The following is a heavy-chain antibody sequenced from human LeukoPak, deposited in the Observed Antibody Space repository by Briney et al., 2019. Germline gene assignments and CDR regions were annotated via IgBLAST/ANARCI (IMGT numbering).Heavy chain of an antibody. CDR1: XXXFSGYY. J-gene: IGHJ3*02. V-gene: IGHV4-34*01. Sequence: PSETLSLTCAXXXXXFSGYYWSWIRQPXXXXXXXXGEINHSESTNYNPSLKSRVTISVDTSKNQFSLKLSSVTAADTAVYYCARVAVAGLNDAFDIWGQGTMVTVSS. CDR3: ARVAVAGLNDAFDI. D-gene: IGHD6-19*01. CDR2: INHSEST.